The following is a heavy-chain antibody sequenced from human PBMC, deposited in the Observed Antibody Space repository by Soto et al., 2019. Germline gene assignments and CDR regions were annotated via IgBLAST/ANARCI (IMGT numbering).Heavy chain of an antibody. V-gene: IGHV1-18*01. D-gene: IGHD4-17*01. CDR2: ISAYNGNT. CDR3: ARTLYGDNVDY. Sequence: ASVKVSCKASGYTFTSYGISWVRQAPGQGLEWMGWISAYNGNTNYAQKLQGRVTMTRDTSTSTAYMELRSLRSEDTAVYYCARTLYGDNVDYWGQGTLVTVSS. CDR1: GYTFTSYG. J-gene: IGHJ4*02.